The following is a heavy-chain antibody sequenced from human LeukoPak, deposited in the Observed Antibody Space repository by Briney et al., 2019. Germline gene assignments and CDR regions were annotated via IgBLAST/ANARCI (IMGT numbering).Heavy chain of an antibody. V-gene: IGHV3-21*01. CDR2: ISSSSSYI. D-gene: IGHD1-1*01. Sequence: PGGSLRLSCAASGFTFSSYSMNWVRQAPGKGLEWVSSISSSSSYIYYADSVKGRFTISRDNAKNSLYLQMNSLRAEDTAVYYCARLGPNWRYFDYWGQGTTVTVSS. CDR3: ARLGPNWRYFDY. CDR1: GFTFSSYS. J-gene: IGHJ4*03.